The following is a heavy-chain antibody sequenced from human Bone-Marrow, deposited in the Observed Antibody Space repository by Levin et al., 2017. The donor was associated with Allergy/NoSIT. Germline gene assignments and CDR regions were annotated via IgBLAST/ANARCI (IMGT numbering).Heavy chain of an antibody. Sequence: ASVKVSCKTSGYTFTTYHLNWVRQAPGQGLEWLGWMNPETGDTGFAQNFQGRVTLTSNTSISTAYMELTSLTSEDTAVYYCARLKHVTSLRYWGQGTLVTVSS. CDR1: GYTFTTYH. CDR2: MNPETGDT. J-gene: IGHJ4*02. V-gene: IGHV1-8*01. D-gene: IGHD2-15*01. CDR3: ARLKHVTSLRY.